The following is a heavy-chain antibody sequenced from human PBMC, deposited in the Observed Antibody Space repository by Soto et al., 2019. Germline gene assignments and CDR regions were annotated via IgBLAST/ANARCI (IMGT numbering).Heavy chain of an antibody. J-gene: IGHJ4*02. Sequence: QVQLVESGGGVVQPGRSVRLSCAASGFTFSSYGMHWVRQARGKGLEWVAVRWYDGSTKYYADSVKGRFTISRDNSENTLYLQMNSLRAEDTAVYYCARGAGYSYGYFDFWGQGTLVTVYS. CDR2: RWYDGSTK. CDR3: ARGAGYSYGYFDF. D-gene: IGHD5-18*01. V-gene: IGHV3-33*01. CDR1: GFTFSSYG.